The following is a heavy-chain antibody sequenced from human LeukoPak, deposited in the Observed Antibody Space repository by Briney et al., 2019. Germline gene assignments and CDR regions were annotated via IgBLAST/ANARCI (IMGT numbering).Heavy chain of an antibody. Sequence: KSGGSLRLSCAASGFTFSSYSMNWVRQAPGKGLEWVSSISSSSSYIYYADSVKGRFTISRDHSKTTVFLQMNSLRAEDTAVYYCAKGSAIDDYSNYGYSFYYYMDVWGKGTTVTVSS. CDR3: AKGSAIDDYSNYGYSFYYYMDV. CDR2: ISSSSSYI. V-gene: IGHV3-21*04. J-gene: IGHJ6*03. D-gene: IGHD4-11*01. CDR1: GFTFSSYS.